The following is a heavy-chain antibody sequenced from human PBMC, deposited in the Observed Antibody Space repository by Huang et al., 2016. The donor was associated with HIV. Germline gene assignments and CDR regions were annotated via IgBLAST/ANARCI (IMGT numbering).Heavy chain of an antibody. D-gene: IGHD3-10*01. V-gene: IGHV1-69*01. CDR3: ARQPSASLTEYYFDY. J-gene: IGHJ4*02. Sequence: QVQLVQSGAEVKKPGSSVKVSCKAPGGTFSSYAINWVRQAPGQGPEWMGGSTHVLNKPNYAPKFQGRITISADESTKTAFLELSSLIAEDTAMYYCARQPSASLTEYYFDYWGQGTLVTVSS. CDR1: GGTFSSYA. CDR2: STHVLNKP.